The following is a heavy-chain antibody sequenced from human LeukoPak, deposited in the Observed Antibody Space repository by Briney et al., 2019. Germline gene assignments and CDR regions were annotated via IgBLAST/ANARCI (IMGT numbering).Heavy chain of an antibody. Sequence: GKSLRLSCAASGFTFSSYGMHWVRQAPGKGLEWLAVIWYDGGNKYYAGSVKGRFTISRDNSKNTLYLQMNSLRAEDTAVYYCTAGSGSYRIDYWGQGTLVIVSS. CDR3: TAGSGSYRIDY. V-gene: IGHV3-33*01. J-gene: IGHJ4*02. D-gene: IGHD3-10*01. CDR2: IWYDGGNK. CDR1: GFTFSSYG.